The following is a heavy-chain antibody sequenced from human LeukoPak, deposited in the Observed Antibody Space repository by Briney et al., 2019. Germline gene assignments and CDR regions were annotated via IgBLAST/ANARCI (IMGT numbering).Heavy chain of an antibody. CDR1: GFTFDDYG. J-gene: IGHJ4*02. V-gene: IGHV3-20*04. CDR2: INWNGGST. D-gene: IGHD5-12*01. CDR3: ARDNSGYDSVY. Sequence: PGGSLRLSCAASGFTFDDYGMTWVRQAPGKGLEWVSGINWNGGSTGYADSVKGRFTISRDNSKNTLYLQMNSLRAEDTAVYYCARDNSGYDSVYWGQGTLVTVSS.